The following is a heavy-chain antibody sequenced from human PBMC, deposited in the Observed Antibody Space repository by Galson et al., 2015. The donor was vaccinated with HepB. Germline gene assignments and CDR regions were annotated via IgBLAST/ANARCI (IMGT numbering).Heavy chain of an antibody. D-gene: IGHD3-22*01. Sequence: QSGAEVKKPGDSLKISCKTSGFDFPTHWIAWVRQRPGKGLEWMGIIFPGDSDSIYSPSFEGQVTMSVDKSISTAYLHWGSLKASDTAVYYFSRPQPTVVSPADTLDVWGQGTMVIVSS. CDR3: SRPQPTVVSPADTLDV. CDR2: IFPGDSDS. V-gene: IGHV5-51*03. J-gene: IGHJ3*01. CDR1: GFDFPTHW.